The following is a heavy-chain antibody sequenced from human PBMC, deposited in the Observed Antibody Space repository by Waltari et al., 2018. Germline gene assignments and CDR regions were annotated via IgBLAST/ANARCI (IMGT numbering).Heavy chain of an antibody. CDR2: ISYDGRNK. CDR1: GFTFSSYG. D-gene: IGHD1-26*01. CDR3: AKGGSLWDFDY. J-gene: IGHJ4*02. Sequence: QVQLVESGGGVVQPGRSLRLSCAASGFTFSSYGMHWVRQAPGKGLEWVAVISYDGRNKDYADSVKGRFTISSDNSKNTLYLQMNSLRAEDTAVYYCAKGGSLWDFDYWGQGTLVTVSS. V-gene: IGHV3-30*18.